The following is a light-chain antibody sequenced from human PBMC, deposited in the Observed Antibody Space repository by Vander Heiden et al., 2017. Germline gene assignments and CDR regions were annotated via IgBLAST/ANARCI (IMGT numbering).Light chain of an antibody. CDR3: QQYVDWPRT. V-gene: IGKV3-15*01. CDR1: ESVSGK. Sequence: EIVMTQSPATLSVSPGETATLSCRASESVSGKVAWYQQRPGQAPRLLIHGASTRATGVTARFSGTESGSQFTLTITSLQSEDFAVYYCQQYVDWPRTFGQGTKLEIK. CDR2: GAS. J-gene: IGKJ2*01.